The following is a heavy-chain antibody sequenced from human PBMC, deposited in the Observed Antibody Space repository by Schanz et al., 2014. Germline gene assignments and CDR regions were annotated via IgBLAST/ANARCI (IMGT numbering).Heavy chain of an antibody. Sequence: EVQLVESGGGLIQPGGSLRLSCGVSGFTASSHSMNWVRQAPGKGLEWVSAISGSGGSTYYADSVKGRFTISRDNSKNTLYLQMNSLRAEDTAVYYCARELPGVVAFDFWGQGTMVTVSS. V-gene: IGHV3-23*04. CDR2: ISGSGGST. D-gene: IGHD7-27*01. CDR1: GFTASSHS. CDR3: ARELPGVVAFDF. J-gene: IGHJ3*01.